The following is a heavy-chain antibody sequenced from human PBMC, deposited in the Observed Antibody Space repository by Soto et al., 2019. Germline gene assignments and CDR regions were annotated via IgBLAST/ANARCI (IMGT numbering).Heavy chain of an antibody. Sequence: QVQLVQSGPELKKPGSSVKVSCKAPGDTFNSYGISWVRQAPGQGLEWMGGIVPMFGTTNLALTFEDRVKITADELTTTVYMEIRGLTSEDTAVYYCARDLADVHLWDAFDVWGHGTRVTVSS. J-gene: IGHJ3*01. V-gene: IGHV1-69*01. CDR3: ARDLADVHLWDAFDV. D-gene: IGHD6-13*01. CDR1: GDTFNSYG. CDR2: IVPMFGTT.